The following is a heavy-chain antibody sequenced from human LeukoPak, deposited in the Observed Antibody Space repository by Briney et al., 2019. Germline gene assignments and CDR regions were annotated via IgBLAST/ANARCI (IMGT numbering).Heavy chain of an antibody. CDR3: ARGGYSYVGY. V-gene: IGHV4-59*01. CDR1: GGSISSYY. CDR2: IYYSGST. D-gene: IGHD5-18*01. Sequence: SETLSLTCTVSGGSISSYYWSWIWQPPGKGLEWIGYIYYSGSTNYNPSLKSRVTISVDTSKNQFSLKLSSVTAADTAVYYCARGGYSYVGYWGQGTLVTVSS. J-gene: IGHJ4*02.